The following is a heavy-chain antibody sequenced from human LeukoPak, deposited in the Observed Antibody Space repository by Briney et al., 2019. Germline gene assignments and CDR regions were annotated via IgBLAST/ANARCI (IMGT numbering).Heavy chain of an antibody. J-gene: IGHJ6*03. CDR3: ARGLWFGDRYYYYYMDV. CDR2: IIPIFGTA. Sequence: SVKVSCKASGGTFSSYAISWVRQAPGQGLEWMGGIIPIFGTANYAQKLQGRVTITADESTSTAYMELSSLRSEDTAVYYCARGLWFGDRYYYYYMDVWGKGTTVTISS. V-gene: IGHV1-69*13. D-gene: IGHD3-10*01. CDR1: GGTFSSYA.